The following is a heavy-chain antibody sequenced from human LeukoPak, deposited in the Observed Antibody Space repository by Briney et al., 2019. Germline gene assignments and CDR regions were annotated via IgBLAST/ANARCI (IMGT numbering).Heavy chain of an antibody. V-gene: IGHV3-23*01. D-gene: IGHD2-2*01. CDR1: GFALSSTA. CDR2: IAISDGKT. Sequence: GLSVRLSCAASGFALSSTAMSWVRQAPGKGLEWVSTIAISDGKTYYADSVKGRFSISRDNSKNTLYLQMNSLRAEDTAVYYCAKLGTSDDYWGQGTLVTVSS. J-gene: IGHJ4*02. CDR3: AKLGTSDDY.